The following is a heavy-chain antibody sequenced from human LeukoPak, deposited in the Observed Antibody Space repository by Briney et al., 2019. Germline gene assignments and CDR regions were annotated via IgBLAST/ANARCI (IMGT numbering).Heavy chain of an antibody. Sequence: SETLSLTCTVSGGSISSGGYYWSWIRQHPGKGLEWIGYIYYSGSTYYNPSLKSRVTISVDTSKNQFSLKLSSVTAADTAVYYCARLLLGGSHRWFDPWGQGTLVTVSS. CDR1: GGSISSGGYY. D-gene: IGHD1-26*01. J-gene: IGHJ5*02. CDR2: IYYSGST. V-gene: IGHV4-31*03. CDR3: ARLLLGGSHRWFDP.